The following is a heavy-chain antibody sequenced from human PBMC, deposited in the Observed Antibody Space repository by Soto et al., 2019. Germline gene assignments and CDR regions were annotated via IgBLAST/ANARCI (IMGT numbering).Heavy chain of an antibody. CDR2: IYYSGST. Sequence: QLQLQESGPGLVKPSETLSLTCSVSGGSISSSSYFWGWIRQPPGKGLEWIGSIYYSGSTYYNPSLQCRAPVSVDTSKNQFPLKLSSVTAADTAVYYCARHPSDFWFDPWGQGTLVTVSS. V-gene: IGHV4-39*01. J-gene: IGHJ5*02. CDR1: GGSISSSSYF. D-gene: IGHD2-21*02. CDR3: ARHPSDFWFDP.